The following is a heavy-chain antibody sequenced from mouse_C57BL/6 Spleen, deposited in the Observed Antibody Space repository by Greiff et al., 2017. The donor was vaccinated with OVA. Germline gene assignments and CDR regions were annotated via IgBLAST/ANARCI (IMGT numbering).Heavy chain of an antibody. CDR1: GYTFTDHT. Sequence: QVQLQQSDAELVKPGASVKISCKVSGYTFTDHTIHWMQQRPEQGLEWIGYIYPRDGSTKYNEKFKGKATLTADKSSSTAYMQLTILTSEDSAVNFCASGLPKCYFDDWGKGTTLTVSS. CDR2: IYPRDGST. D-gene: IGHD1-3*01. CDR3: ASGLPKCYFDD. V-gene: IGHV1-78*01. J-gene: IGHJ2*01.